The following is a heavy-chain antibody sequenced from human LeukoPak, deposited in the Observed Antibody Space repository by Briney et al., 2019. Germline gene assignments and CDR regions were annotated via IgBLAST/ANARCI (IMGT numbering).Heavy chain of an antibody. D-gene: IGHD5-18*01. V-gene: IGHV1-69*05. CDR3: ARAGGYSYAPDY. Sequence: ASVKVSCKASGGTFSSYAISWVRQAPGQGLEWMGGIIPTFGTANYAQKFQGRVTITTDESTSTAYMELSSLRSEDTAVYYCARAGGYSYAPDYWGQGTLVTVSS. CDR2: IIPTFGTA. J-gene: IGHJ4*02. CDR1: GGTFSSYA.